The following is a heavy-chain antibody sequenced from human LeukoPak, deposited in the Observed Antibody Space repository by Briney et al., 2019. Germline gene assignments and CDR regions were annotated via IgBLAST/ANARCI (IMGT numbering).Heavy chain of an antibody. V-gene: IGHV3-21*01. D-gene: IGHD3-10*01. J-gene: IGHJ3*02. CDR1: GFTFSSYS. CDR2: ISSSSSYI. CDR3: ARAPVIFGSGTQDAFDI. Sequence: PGGSLRLSCAASGFTFSSYSMNWVRQAPGKGLEWVSSISSSSSYIYYADSVKGRFTISRDNAKNSLYLQMNSLSPEDTAVYYCARAPVIFGSGTQDAFDIWGQGTMVTVSS.